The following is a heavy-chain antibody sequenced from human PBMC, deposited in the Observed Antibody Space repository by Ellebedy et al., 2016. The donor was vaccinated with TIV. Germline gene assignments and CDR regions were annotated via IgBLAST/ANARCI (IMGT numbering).Heavy chain of an antibody. CDR3: ARDSGSGAFDI. CDR1: GFTFSDHY. V-gene: IGHV3-72*01. Sequence: PGGSLRLSCATSGFTFSDHYMDWVRQAPGEGLEWVGRIRDKANSYTTVYAASVGGRFTISRDDSKNSLYLQIDSLKTEDAAVYYCARDSGSGAFDIWGQGTLVTVSS. D-gene: IGHD3-10*01. J-gene: IGHJ3*02. CDR2: IRDKANSYTT.